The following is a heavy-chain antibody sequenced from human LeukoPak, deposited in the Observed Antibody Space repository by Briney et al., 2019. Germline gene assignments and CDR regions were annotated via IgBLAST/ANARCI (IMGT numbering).Heavy chain of an antibody. CDR1: GFTFSSYA. CDR2: ISYDGSNK. Sequence: GRSLRLSCAASGFTFSSYAMHWVRQAPGKVLEWVAVISYDGSNKYYADSVKGRFTISRDNSKNTLYLQMNSLRAEDTAVYYCARDPDYYYDSSGYSPNYFDYWGQGTLVTVSS. D-gene: IGHD3-22*01. CDR3: ARDPDYYYDSSGYSPNYFDY. J-gene: IGHJ4*02. V-gene: IGHV3-30-3*01.